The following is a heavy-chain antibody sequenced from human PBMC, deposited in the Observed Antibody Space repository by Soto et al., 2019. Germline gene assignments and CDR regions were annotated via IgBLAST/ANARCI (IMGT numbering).Heavy chain of an antibody. CDR2: IYAPATS. Sequence: TSEPLSLTCTVSGASISGFYWSWIRKSAGKGLEWIGRIYAPATSDYNPSRKRRVMMSVDTSKYRFSLKLRSVTAADTALHDCGRDGTKTLRDWVDPGGQGISVTVSS. CDR1: GASISGFY. CDR3: GRDGTKTLRDWVDP. V-gene: IGHV4-4*07. D-gene: IGHD1-1*01. J-gene: IGHJ5*01.